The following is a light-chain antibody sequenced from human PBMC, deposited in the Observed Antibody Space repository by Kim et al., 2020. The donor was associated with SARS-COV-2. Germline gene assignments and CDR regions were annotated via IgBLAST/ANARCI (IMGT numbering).Light chain of an antibody. V-gene: IGKV3-15*01. CDR2: GAS. Sequence: EIVMTQSPATLSVSPGERATLSCRASQSVSSNLAWYQQKPGQAPRLLIYGASTRATGIPARFSGSGSGTEFTLTISSLQSEDFAVYYCQQYNSWPPLTFAGGTKVNI. CDR1: QSVSSN. J-gene: IGKJ4*01. CDR3: QQYNSWPPLT.